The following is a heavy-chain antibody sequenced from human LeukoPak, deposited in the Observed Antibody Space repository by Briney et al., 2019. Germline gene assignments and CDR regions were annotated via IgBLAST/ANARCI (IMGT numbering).Heavy chain of an antibody. CDR3: ARGWDCSGGSCYSGYDY. CDR1: GGSFSGYY. V-gene: IGHV4-34*01. J-gene: IGHJ4*02. CDR2: INHSGST. Sequence: PSETLSLTCAVYGGSFSGYYWSWIRQPPGKGLEWSGEINHSGSTNYNPSLKSRVTISVDTSKNQSSLKLSSVTAADTAVYYCARGWDCSGGSCYSGYDYWGQGTLVTVSS. D-gene: IGHD2-15*01.